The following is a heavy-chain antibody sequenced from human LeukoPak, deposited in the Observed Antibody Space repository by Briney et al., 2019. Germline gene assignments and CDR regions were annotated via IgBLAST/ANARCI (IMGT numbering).Heavy chain of an antibody. V-gene: IGHV4-39*01. CDR3: ARLGLYGSGMIPY. J-gene: IGHJ4*02. Sequence: SETLSLTCTVSGGSISSSSYYWGWIRQPPGKGLEWIGSIYYSGSTYYNPSLKSRVTISVDTSKNQFSLKLSSVTAADTAVYYCARLGLYGSGMIPYWGQGTLVTVSS. D-gene: IGHD3-10*01. CDR1: GGSISSSSYY. CDR2: IYYSGST.